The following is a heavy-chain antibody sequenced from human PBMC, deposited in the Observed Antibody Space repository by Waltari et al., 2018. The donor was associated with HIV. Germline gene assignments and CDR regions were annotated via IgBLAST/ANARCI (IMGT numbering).Heavy chain of an antibody. CDR1: GFTFSNYA. CDR2: IAADGGHE. V-gene: IGHV3-33*02. Sequence: VHLVETGGAVGQSGKSLRLSCAASGFTFSNYAMHWVRPGPVKGVGCLSGIAADGGHESYAYFAKGRFSISRDDSDNTLFLYLCGLRADDTAVYYFARNQHSATNYYGLDVWGQGTTVTVS. D-gene: IGHD3-10*01. J-gene: IGHJ6*02. CDR3: ARNQHSATNYYGLDV.